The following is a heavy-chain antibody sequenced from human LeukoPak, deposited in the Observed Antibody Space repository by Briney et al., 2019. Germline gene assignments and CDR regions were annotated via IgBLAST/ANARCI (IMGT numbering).Heavy chain of an antibody. CDR3: ARFRDAFDI. V-gene: IGHV3-30*02. CDR2: IWSDGSNR. J-gene: IGHJ3*02. Sequence: PGGSLRLSCAASGFTFSNYDMHWVRQAPGKGLEWVAFIWSDGSNRYYVDSVKGRFTISRDNSKNTLYLQMNSLRAEDTAVYYCARFRDAFDIWGQGTMVTVSS. CDR1: GFTFSNYD.